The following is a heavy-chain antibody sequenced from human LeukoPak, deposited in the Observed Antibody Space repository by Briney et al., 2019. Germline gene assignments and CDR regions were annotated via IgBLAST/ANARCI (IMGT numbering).Heavy chain of an antibody. CDR1: GGSISSTTYY. J-gene: IGHJ3*02. CDR3: ARVCELPPPGAFDI. CDR2: VYYSGST. V-gene: IGHV4-39*07. D-gene: IGHD1-26*01. Sequence: SETLSLTCTVSGGSISSTTYYWGWIRQPPGKGLEWIGSVYYSGSTYYSPSLKSRVTISVNTSKKQFSLKLSSVTAADTAVYYCARVCELPPPGAFDIWGQGTMVTVSS.